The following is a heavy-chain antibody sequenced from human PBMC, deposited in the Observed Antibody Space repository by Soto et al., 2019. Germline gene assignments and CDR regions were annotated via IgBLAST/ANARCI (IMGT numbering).Heavy chain of an antibody. Sequence: EVQLVESGGGLVKPGESLRLSCAASGFTLSTYSMNWVRQAPGKGLEWVSSISSSSSHIYYADSVKGRFTISRDNAKNSLSLQMNSLRAEDTAVYYCARHGHSCDYWGQGTLVTVSS. CDR1: GFTLSTYS. D-gene: IGHD4-17*01. J-gene: IGHJ4*02. CDR2: ISSSSSHI. V-gene: IGHV3-21*01. CDR3: ARHGHSCDY.